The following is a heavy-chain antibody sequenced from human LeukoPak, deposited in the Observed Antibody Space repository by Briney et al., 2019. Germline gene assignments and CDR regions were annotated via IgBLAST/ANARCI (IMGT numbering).Heavy chain of an antibody. Sequence: ASVKVSCKASVDTFSSYAISWVRQAPGQGLEWVGRIIPFLGIANYAQEFQGRVTITADKSTSTAYMELSSLRSEDTAVYYCARDADGYNSEWGFYGMDVWGQGTTVTVSS. D-gene: IGHD5-24*01. CDR3: ARDADGYNSEWGFYGMDV. J-gene: IGHJ6*02. CDR2: IIPFLGIA. CDR1: VDTFSSYA. V-gene: IGHV1-69*04.